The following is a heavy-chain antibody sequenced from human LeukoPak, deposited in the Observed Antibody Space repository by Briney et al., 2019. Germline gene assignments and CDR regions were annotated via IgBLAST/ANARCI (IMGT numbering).Heavy chain of an antibody. CDR3: AKYFRPLIYYFDY. D-gene: IGHD3-9*01. J-gene: IGHJ4*02. CDR1: GFTFSSYA. CDR2: ISGSGGST. V-gene: IGHV3-23*01. Sequence: PGGSLRLSCAASGFTFSSYAMSWVRQAPGKGLEWVSAISGSGGSTYYADSVKGRFTISRDNSKNTLYLQMNSLRAKDTAVYYCAKYFRPLIYYFDYWGQGTLVTVSS.